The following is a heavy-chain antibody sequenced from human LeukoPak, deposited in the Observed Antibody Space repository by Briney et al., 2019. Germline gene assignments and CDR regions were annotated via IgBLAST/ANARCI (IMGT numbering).Heavy chain of an antibody. D-gene: IGHD6-13*01. Sequence: GGALRLSCAASGFIFSSYWMSWVRQAPGKGLEGVANIKEDGSEKYYVDSVEGRFTISRDNAKKSLFLQMNSLRAEDTAVYYCARRRPAGRFFDYWGQGTLVTVSS. J-gene: IGHJ4*02. CDR1: GFIFSSYW. CDR2: IKEDGSEK. CDR3: ARRRPAGRFFDY. V-gene: IGHV3-7*03.